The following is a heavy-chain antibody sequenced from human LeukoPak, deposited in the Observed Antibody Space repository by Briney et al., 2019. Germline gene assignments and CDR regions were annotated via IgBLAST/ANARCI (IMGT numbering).Heavy chain of an antibody. CDR1: GGSISTVSYY. J-gene: IGHJ3*02. CDR3: ARVVLRFRYSSSWYSDAFDI. V-gene: IGHV4-39*07. Sequence: PSETLSLTCTLSGGSISTVSYYWGWIRQPPGKGLEWIGNIYSSGSTYYNPSLKSRVTISVDTSKNQFSLKLSSVTAADTAVYYCARVVLRFRYSSSWYSDAFDIWGQGTMVTVSS. CDR2: IYSSGST. D-gene: IGHD6-13*01.